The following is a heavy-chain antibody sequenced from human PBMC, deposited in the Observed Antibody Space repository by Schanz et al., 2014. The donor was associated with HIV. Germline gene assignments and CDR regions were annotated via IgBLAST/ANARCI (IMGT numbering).Heavy chain of an antibody. CDR3: VHDDSDNDGFDM. J-gene: IGHJ3*02. D-gene: IGHD3-22*01. Sequence: EVQLLESGGGLEQPGGSLRLSCAASGFTFSSYWMTWVRQAPGKGLEMVANMNQDGSRKYYVDSVKGRFTISRDNAANSLXLQMNSLRAEDTAVYYCVHDDSDNDGFDMWGQGTMVTVSS. CDR2: MNQDGSRK. V-gene: IGHV3-7*01. CDR1: GFTFSSYW.